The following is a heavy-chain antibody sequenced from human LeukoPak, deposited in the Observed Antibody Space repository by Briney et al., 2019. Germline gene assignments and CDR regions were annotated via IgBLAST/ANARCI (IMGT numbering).Heavy chain of an antibody. CDR3: AKAPRDYGGNSWGYFDY. J-gene: IGHJ4*02. CDR2: ISGCGGRT. D-gene: IGHD4-23*01. CDR1: GFTLSSYA. V-gene: IGHV3-23*01. Sequence: GGSLTLSCAASGFTLSSYAMSWGRQAPGKGLEWVSTISGCGGRTNHAASEKGQFTITRDKSKNPLYLQLYSLRAEHTAVYYCAKAPRDYGGNSWGYFDYWGRGTLVTVSS.